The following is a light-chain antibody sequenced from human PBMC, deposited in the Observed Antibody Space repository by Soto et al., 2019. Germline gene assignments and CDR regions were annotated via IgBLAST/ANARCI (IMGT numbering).Light chain of an antibody. Sequence: EVVMAQSPATLSVSPGERVTLSCRASQSINNDLAWYQQKVGQGPRLLTYGASTRATGIPARFSGSGSGTEFTLTISSLQSEDSAVYYCQQYNKWPPLTFGGGTKVEIK. J-gene: IGKJ4*01. V-gene: IGKV3-15*01. CDR1: QSINND. CDR3: QQYNKWPPLT. CDR2: GAS.